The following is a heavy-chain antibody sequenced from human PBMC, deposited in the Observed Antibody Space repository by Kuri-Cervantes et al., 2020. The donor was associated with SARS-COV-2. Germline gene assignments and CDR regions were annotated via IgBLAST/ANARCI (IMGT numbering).Heavy chain of an antibody. V-gene: IGHV3-53*01. D-gene: IGHD4-17*01. J-gene: IGHJ6*03. Sequence: GGSLRLSCAASGFTVSSNYMSWVRQAPGKGLEWVSVIYSGGSTYYADSVKGRFTVSRDNSKNTLYLQMNSLRAEDTAVYYCAKTVSPHTYYYMDVWGKGTTVTVSS. CDR2: IYSGGST. CDR1: GFTVSSNY. CDR3: AKTVSPHTYYYMDV.